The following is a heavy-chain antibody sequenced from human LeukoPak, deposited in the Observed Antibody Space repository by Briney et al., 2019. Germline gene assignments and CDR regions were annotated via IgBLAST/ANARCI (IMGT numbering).Heavy chain of an antibody. D-gene: IGHD1-1*01. J-gene: IGHJ6*03. CDR2: IPYDGSNK. V-gene: IGHV3-30*02. Sequence: GGSLRLSCEASGFSFSSYGMHWVRQAPGKGQEWVAFIPYDGSNKNYADSVKGRFTISRDNSENTLYLQMNSLRTEDTAVYYCARDPGRPTGYYMDVWGKGTTVTISS. CDR3: ARDPGRPTGYYMDV. CDR1: GFSFSSYG.